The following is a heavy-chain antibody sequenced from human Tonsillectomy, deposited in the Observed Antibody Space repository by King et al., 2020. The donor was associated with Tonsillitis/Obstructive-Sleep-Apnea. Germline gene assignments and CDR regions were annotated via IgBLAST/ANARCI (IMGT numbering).Heavy chain of an antibody. CDR2: ISVDGGSR. D-gene: IGHD4-11*01. V-gene: IGHV3-43*02. CDR1: GFTFDDYA. CDR3: AKGNGYINWDAFDI. J-gene: IGHJ3*02. Sequence: VQLVESGGGVVQPGGSLRLSCAASGFTFDDYAMHWVRQAPGKGLEWVSLISVDGGSRYYADSVKGRFTISRDNSKNSLYLQMNSLRIEDTALYYCAKGNGYINWDAFDIWGQGTMVTVSS.